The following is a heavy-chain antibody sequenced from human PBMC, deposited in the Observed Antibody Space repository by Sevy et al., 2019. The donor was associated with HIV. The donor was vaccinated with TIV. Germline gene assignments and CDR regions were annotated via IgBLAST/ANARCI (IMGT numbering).Heavy chain of an antibody. Sequence: GGSLRLSCEASGFTFSNYGMHWVRQAPGKGLEWVALISYDASNKYYGDSINGRFTISRDNSKNTLYLQMNSLRVEDMAVYYCANDPVFGLLIHKGQDSFHIWGQGTMVTVSS. V-gene: IGHV3-30*18. J-gene: IGHJ3*02. CDR1: GFTFSNYG. D-gene: IGHD3-3*01. CDR3: ANDPVFGLLIHKGQDSFHI. CDR2: ISYDASNK.